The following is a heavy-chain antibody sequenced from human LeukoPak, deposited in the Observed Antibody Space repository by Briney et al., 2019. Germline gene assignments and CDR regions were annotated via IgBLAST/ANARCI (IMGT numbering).Heavy chain of an antibody. CDR2: TYYRSKWYN. CDR3: AREGIAVAGTIRYFDY. CDR1: GDSVSSNSAA. D-gene: IGHD6-13*01. J-gene: IGHJ4*02. V-gene: IGHV6-1*01. Sequence: SQTLSLTCAISGDSVSSNSAAWNWLRQSPSRGLEWLGRTYYRSKWYNDYAVSVKSRITINPDTSKNQFSLQLNSVTPEDTAVYYCAREGIAVAGTIRYFDYWGQGTLVTVSS.